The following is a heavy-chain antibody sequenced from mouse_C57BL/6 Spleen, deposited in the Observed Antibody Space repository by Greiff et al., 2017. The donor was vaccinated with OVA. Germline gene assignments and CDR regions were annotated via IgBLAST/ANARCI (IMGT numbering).Heavy chain of an antibody. V-gene: IGHV5-17*01. Sequence: DVHLVESGGGLVKPGGSLKLSCAASGFTFSDYGMHWVRQAPEKGLEWVAYISSGSSTIYYADTVKGRFTISSDNAKNTLFLQRTSLRSEDTAMYYCANSAYYNYFDYWGQGTTLTVSS. D-gene: IGHD2-12*01. CDR2: ISSGSSTI. J-gene: IGHJ2*01. CDR1: GFTFSDYG. CDR3: ANSAYYNYFDY.